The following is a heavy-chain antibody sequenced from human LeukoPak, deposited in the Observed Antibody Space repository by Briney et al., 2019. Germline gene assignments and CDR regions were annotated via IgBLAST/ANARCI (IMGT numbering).Heavy chain of an antibody. CDR3: ARDATPCSSTGCGWFDP. Sequence: SETLSLTCTVSGGSISSYYWSWIRQPPGKGLEWIGYIYYSGSTNYNPSLKSRVTISVDTSKNQFSLKLSSVTAADTAVYYCARDATPCSSTGCGWFDPWGQGTLVTVSS. CDR1: GGSISSYY. D-gene: IGHD2-2*01. V-gene: IGHV4-59*01. J-gene: IGHJ5*02. CDR2: IYYSGST.